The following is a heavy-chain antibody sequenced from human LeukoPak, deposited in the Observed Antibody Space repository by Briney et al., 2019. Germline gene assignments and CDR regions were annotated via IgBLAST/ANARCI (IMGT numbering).Heavy chain of an antibody. V-gene: IGHV4-59*01. CDR1: GGSISTYY. CDR2: IYYSGST. Sequence: SETLSLTCTVSGGSISTYYWSWIRQPPGKGLEWIGYIYYSGSTNYNPSLKSRVTISVDTSKNQFSLKLSSVTAADTAVYYCAREWGYSYGTGYFDYWGQGTLVTVSS. CDR3: AREWGYSYGTGYFDY. J-gene: IGHJ4*02. D-gene: IGHD5-18*01.